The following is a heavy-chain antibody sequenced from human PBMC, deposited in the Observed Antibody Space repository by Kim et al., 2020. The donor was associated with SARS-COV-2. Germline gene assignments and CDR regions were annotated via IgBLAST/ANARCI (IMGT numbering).Heavy chain of an antibody. D-gene: IGHD6-19*01. CDR2: YDPETSKI. V-gene: IGHV1-24*01. J-gene: IGHJ4*02. CDR3: TSEEEVSAWLGNYYFDY. Sequence: ASVKVSCKAPGYSLSKLSMHWVRQGPGKGLEWMGGYDPETSKIVYAQKFQGRISMVTADTAYLDLSRLTSEDTAVYYCTSEEEVSAWLGNYYFDYWGQGTLVTVSS. CDR1: GYSLSKLS.